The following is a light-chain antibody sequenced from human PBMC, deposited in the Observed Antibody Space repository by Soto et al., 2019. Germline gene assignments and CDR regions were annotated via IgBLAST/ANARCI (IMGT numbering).Light chain of an antibody. CDR2: YAS. CDR1: QNVHSN. CDR3: QHYSNWPPT. Sequence: EVVMTQSPATLSVSPGERATLSCRASQNVHSNIAWYQQNPGQAPSLLISYASTMATGIPARFSGSGSGTAFXLTSSSLQSEDFGVYYCQHYSNWPPTFGPGTKVEIK. J-gene: IGKJ3*01. V-gene: IGKV3-15*01.